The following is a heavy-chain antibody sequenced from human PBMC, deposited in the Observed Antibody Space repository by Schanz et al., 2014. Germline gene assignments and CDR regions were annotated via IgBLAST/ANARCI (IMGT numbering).Heavy chain of an antibody. Sequence: QVQLVQSGAELRKPGTSVKVSCKTSGYTFSNDDINWVRQAIGQGPEWMGWINVGNGNTRYSQKFQGRVTITRDTSASTAYMELSSLRSEDTAVYYCARGGYSSGWYDRDIAHFDYWGQGTLVTVSS. CDR1: GYTFSNDD. CDR2: INVGNGNT. CDR3: ARGGYSSGWYDRDIAHFDY. V-gene: IGHV1-8*01. J-gene: IGHJ4*02. D-gene: IGHD6-19*01.